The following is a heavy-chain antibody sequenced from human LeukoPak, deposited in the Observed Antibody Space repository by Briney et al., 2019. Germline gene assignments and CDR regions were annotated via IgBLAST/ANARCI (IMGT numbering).Heavy chain of an antibody. Sequence: SETLSLTCTVAGGSISSGGYYWSWIRQHPGMGLEWIGYIYYSGSTYYNPSLKSRVTISVDTSNNQFSLKLSSVTAADTAVYYCARADSSGYSYFDYWGQGTLATVSS. CDR1: GGSISSGGYY. V-gene: IGHV4-31*03. J-gene: IGHJ4*02. CDR3: ARADSSGYSYFDY. D-gene: IGHD3-22*01. CDR2: IYYSGST.